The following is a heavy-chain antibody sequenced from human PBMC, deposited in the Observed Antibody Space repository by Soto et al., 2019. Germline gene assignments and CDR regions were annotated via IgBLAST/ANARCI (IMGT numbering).Heavy chain of an antibody. CDR2: IYYTGST. CDR1: GGSISSNDYY. Sequence: SETLSLTCTVSGGSISSNDYYRGWIRQPPGKGLEWIATIYYTGSTYYNPSLKSRVTISVDASKNHFSLKLSSVTAADTAVYYCAADTVTLYYYYYGTDVWGQGTTVTVSS. CDR3: AADTVTLYYYYYGTDV. D-gene: IGHD4-17*01. J-gene: IGHJ6*02. V-gene: IGHV4-39*02.